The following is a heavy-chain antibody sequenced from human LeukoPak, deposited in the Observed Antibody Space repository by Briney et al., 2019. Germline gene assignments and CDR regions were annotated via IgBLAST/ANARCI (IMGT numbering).Heavy chain of an antibody. CDR2: MNPNSGNT. CDR1: GYTFTSYD. D-gene: IGHD4-17*01. J-gene: IGHJ6*03. Sequence: ASVKVSCKASGYTFTSYDINWVRQATGQGLEWMGWMNPNSGNTGYAQKFRGRVTMTRNTSISTAYMELSSLRSEDTAVYYCARASAGDYGDYVIDYYMDVWGKGTTVTVSS. V-gene: IGHV1-8*01. CDR3: ARASAGDYGDYVIDYYMDV.